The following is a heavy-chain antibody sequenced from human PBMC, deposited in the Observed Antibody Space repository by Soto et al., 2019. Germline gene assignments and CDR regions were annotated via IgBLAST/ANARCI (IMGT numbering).Heavy chain of an antibody. D-gene: IGHD2-2*01. V-gene: IGHV3-23*01. CDR1: GFTFTSYA. CDR3: AKPNLNCSSTSCYDY. CDR2: ITGSGGNT. Sequence: AVGSLRLSCAASGFTFTSYALSWVRQAPGRGLEWVSAITGSGGNTYYADSVKGRFTISRDNSKNTLYLQMGSLRAEDTAVYYCAKPNLNCSSTSCYDYWGQGTLVTVSS. J-gene: IGHJ4*02.